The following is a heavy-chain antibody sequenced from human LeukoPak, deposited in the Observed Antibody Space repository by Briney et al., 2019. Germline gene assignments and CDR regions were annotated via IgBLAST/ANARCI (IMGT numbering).Heavy chain of an antibody. V-gene: IGHV3-21*01. Sequence: GGSLRLSCTASGFTFINYSMNWVRQAPGKGLEWVSSISTNSAFIYYADSVRGRFTISRDNTKNTLYLQMNSLRAEDTAMYYCVRDGGRLNFGNGASFDYWGQGTLVTVSS. CDR1: GFTFINYS. J-gene: IGHJ4*02. D-gene: IGHD3-10*01. CDR3: VRDGGRLNFGNGASFDY. CDR2: ISTNSAFI.